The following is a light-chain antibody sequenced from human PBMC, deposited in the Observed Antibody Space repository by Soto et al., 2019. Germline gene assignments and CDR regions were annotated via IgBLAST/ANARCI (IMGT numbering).Light chain of an antibody. CDR1: QSVSSY. Sequence: EIVMTQSPATLSVSPGERATLSCRASQSVSSYLAWYQQKPGQAPRLLIYGASSRAIGIPDRFSGSGSGTDFALTISRLETEDFAVYYCQQYGSSPRTFGQGTKVDIK. V-gene: IGKV3-20*01. CDR2: GAS. CDR3: QQYGSSPRT. J-gene: IGKJ1*01.